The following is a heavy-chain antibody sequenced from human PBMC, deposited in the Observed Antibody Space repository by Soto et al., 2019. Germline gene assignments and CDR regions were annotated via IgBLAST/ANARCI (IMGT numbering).Heavy chain of an antibody. V-gene: IGHV3-23*01. CDR3: ARDMLITMIVVVIEPENYYYGMDV. D-gene: IGHD3-22*01. J-gene: IGHJ6*02. Sequence: PGGSLRLSCAASGFTFSSYAMSWVRQAPGKGLEWVSAISGSGGSTYYADSVKGRFTISRDNSKNTLYLQMNSLRAEDTAVYYCARDMLITMIVVVIEPENYYYGMDVWGQGTTVTVSS. CDR1: GFTFSSYA. CDR2: ISGSGGST.